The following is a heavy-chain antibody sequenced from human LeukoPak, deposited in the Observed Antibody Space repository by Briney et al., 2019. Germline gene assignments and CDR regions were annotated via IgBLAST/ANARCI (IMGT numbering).Heavy chain of an antibody. CDR3: ARERYGSGLDY. V-gene: IGHV4-59*01. CDR2: IYYSGST. J-gene: IGHJ4*02. D-gene: IGHD3-10*01. Sequence: SETLSLTCTVSGGSISSYYWSWIRQPPGKGLEWIGYIYYSGSTNYNPSLKSRVTISVDTSKNQFSLKLSSVTAADTAVYYCARERYGSGLDYRGQGTLVTVSS. CDR1: GGSISSYY.